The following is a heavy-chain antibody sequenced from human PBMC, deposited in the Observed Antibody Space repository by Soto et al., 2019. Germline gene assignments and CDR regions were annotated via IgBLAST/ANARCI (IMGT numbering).Heavy chain of an antibody. CDR3: ARWIAAQLDAFDI. V-gene: IGHV1-69*02. D-gene: IGHD1-1*01. J-gene: IGHJ3*02. CDR2: IIPILGIA. CDR1: GGTFSSYT. Sequence: GASVKVSCKASGGTFSSYTISWVRQAPGQGLEWMGRIIPILGIANYAQKFQGRVTITADKSTSTAYMELSSLRSEDTAVYYCARWIAAQLDAFDIWGQGTMVTVSS.